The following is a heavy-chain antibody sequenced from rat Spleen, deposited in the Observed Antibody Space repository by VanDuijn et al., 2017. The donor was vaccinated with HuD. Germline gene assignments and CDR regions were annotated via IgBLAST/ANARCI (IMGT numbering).Heavy chain of an antibody. D-gene: IGHD1-2*01. J-gene: IGHJ4*01. CDR1: GFSLPSYH. Sequence: QVQLKESGPGLVQPSQTLSLTCTVPGFSLPSYHVHWVRQPPGKGLEWMGVIWDNGDKTYNSALKSRLSISRDTSKSQVFLKMNSLQTEDTATYYCAREPYYYSSYVMDVWGQGTSVTVSS. V-gene: IGHV2-32*01. CDR3: AREPYYYSSYVMDV. CDR2: IWDNGDK.